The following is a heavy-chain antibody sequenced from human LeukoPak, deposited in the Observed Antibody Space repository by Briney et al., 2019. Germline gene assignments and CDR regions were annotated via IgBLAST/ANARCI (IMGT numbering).Heavy chain of an antibody. J-gene: IGHJ5*02. CDR2: ISSSGSTI. V-gene: IGHV3-11*01. CDR3: ARDRKKKYDFWSGNHPGWFDP. D-gene: IGHD3-3*01. CDR1: GFTFSDYY. Sequence: GGSLRLSCAASGFTFSDYYMSWIRQAPGKGLEWVSYISSSGSTIYYADSVKGRFTISRDNAKNSLYLQMNSLRAEDTAVYYCARDRKKKYDFWSGNHPGWFDPWGRKPWSPSPQ.